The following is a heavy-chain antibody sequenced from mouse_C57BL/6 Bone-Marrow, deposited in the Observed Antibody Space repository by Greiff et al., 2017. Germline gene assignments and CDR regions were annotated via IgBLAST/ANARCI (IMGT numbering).Heavy chain of an antibody. Sequence: VQLQQSGAELVRPGASVTLSCKASGYTFTDYEMHWVKQTPVHGLEWIGAIDPETGGTAYNQKFKGKDILTADKSSSTAYMELRSLTSEDSAVYYCTKGFAYWGQGTLVTVSA. V-gene: IGHV1-15*01. J-gene: IGHJ3*01. CDR3: TKGFAY. CDR2: IDPETGGT. CDR1: GYTFTDYE.